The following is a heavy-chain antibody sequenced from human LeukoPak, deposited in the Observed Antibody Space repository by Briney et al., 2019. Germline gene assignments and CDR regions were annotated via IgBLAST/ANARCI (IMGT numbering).Heavy chain of an antibody. D-gene: IGHD5-18*01. CDR1: GGSNSSYY. CDR3: ARLADTANDY. Sequence: PSETLSLTCTVSGGSNSSYYWSWIRQPPGKGLEWIGYIYYSGSTNYNPSLKSRVTISVDTSKNQFSLKLSSVTAADTAVYYCARLADTANDYWGQGTLVTVSS. CDR2: IYYSGST. V-gene: IGHV4-59*01. J-gene: IGHJ4*02.